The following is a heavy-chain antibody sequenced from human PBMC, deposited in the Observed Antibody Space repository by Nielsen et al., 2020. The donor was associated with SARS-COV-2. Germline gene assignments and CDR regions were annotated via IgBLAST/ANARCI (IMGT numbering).Heavy chain of an antibody. CDR3: ARDEDSSSSSPLDY. Sequence: GGSLRLSCAASGFTFDDYAMHRVRQAPGKGLEWVSGISWNSGSIGYADSVKGRFTISRDNAKNSLYLQMNSLRAEDTAVYYCARDEDSSSSSPLDYWGQGTLVTVSS. D-gene: IGHD6-13*01. V-gene: IGHV3-9*01. CDR2: ISWNSGSI. CDR1: GFTFDDYA. J-gene: IGHJ4*02.